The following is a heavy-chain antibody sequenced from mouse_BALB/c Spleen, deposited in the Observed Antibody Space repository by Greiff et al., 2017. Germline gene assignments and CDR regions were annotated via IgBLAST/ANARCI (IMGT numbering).Heavy chain of an antibody. CDR1: GYTFTEYI. Sequence: VKLMESGAELVKPGASVKLSCKASGYTFTEYIIHWVKQRSGQGLEWIGWFYPGSGSIKYNEKFKDKATLTADKSSSTVYMELSRLTSEDSAVYFCARHEPLYGSSYGYAMDYWGQGTSVTVPS. V-gene: IGHV1-62-2*01. D-gene: IGHD1-1*01. CDR3: ARHEPLYGSSYGYAMDY. CDR2: FYPGSGSI. J-gene: IGHJ4*01.